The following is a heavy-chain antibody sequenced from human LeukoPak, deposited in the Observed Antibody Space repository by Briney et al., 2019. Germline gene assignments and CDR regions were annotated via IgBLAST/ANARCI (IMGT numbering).Heavy chain of an antibody. Sequence: SDTLSLTCAVSGRSISGFYGIWLRQARGKALEWVAEINHSRRTNYNPSLESRVSVSIDTSRKQFTLNLTSVTAADTAVYYCARRETWLQFRRPFDFWGQGTLVTVSS. D-gene: IGHD5-24*01. CDR3: ARRETWLQFRRPFDF. V-gene: IGHV4-34*01. J-gene: IGHJ4*02. CDR1: GRSISGFY. CDR2: INHSRRT.